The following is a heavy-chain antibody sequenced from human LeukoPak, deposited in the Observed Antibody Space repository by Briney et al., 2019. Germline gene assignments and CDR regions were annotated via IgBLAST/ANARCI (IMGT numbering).Heavy chain of an antibody. D-gene: IGHD2-15*01. V-gene: IGHV3-21*01. CDR2: FSSSSSYI. CDR1: GFTFSSYS. CDR3: ARERCSGGSCYPVEESYGMDV. J-gene: IGHJ6*02. Sequence: GGYLRLSCAASGFTFSSYSMNWVRQAPGKGLEWVSSFSSSSSYIYYADSVKGRFTISRDNAKNSLYPQMNSLRAEDTAVYYFARERCSGGSCYPVEESYGMDVWGQGTTVTVSS.